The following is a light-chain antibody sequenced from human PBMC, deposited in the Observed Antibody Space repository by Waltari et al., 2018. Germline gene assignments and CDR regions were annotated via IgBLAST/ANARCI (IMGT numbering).Light chain of an antibody. J-gene: IGLJ1*01. V-gene: IGLV9-49*01. CDR2: VGTGGIVG. Sequence: QPVLTQAPSASASLVASVTLTCTLSSGYSNYKVDWYQQKPGTGPRFVLRVGTGGIVGSRGDGIPDRFSVSGSGLNRYLTIKNIQEEDESDYHCGADHGRGSNFVYVFGNGTKVTVL. CDR1: SGYSNYK. CDR3: GADHGRGSNFVYV.